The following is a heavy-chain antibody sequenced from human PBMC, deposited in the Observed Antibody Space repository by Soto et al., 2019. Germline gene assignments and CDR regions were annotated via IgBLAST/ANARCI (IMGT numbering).Heavy chain of an antibody. CDR2: ISYDGSNK. J-gene: IGHJ5*02. V-gene: IGHV3-30-3*01. CDR3: ARSEVGTHPQWLLTP. Sequence: PGGSLRLSCAASGFTFSSYAMHWVRQAPGKGLEWVAVISYDGSNKYYADSVKGRFTISRDNSKNTLYLQMNSLRAEDTAVYYCARSEVGTHPQWLLTPWGQGTLVTVSS. CDR1: GFTFSSYA. D-gene: IGHD3-22*01.